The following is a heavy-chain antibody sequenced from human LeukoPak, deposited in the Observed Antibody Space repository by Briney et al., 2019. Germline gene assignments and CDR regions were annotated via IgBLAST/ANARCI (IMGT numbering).Heavy chain of an antibody. CDR1: GGTFSSYA. CDR2: IIPIFGTA. J-gene: IGHJ5*02. Sequence: SVKVSCKASGGTFSSYAISWVRQAPGQGLEWMGGIIPIFGTATYAQKFQGRVTITADESTSTAYMELSSLRSEDTAVYYCAREQTITIFGVVKRSSWFDPWGQGTLVTVSS. CDR3: AREQTITIFGVVKRSSWFDP. D-gene: IGHD3-3*01. V-gene: IGHV1-69*01.